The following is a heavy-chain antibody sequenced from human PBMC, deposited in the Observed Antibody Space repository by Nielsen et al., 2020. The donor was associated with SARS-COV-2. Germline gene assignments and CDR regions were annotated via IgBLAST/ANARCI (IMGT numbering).Heavy chain of an antibody. CDR2: ISGSGGST. Sequence: VRQAPGQGLEWVSAISGSGGSTYYADSVKGRFTISRDNAKNSLYLQMNSLRTEDTAVYYCSRTADDSSGYYYYYYGMDVWGQGTTVTVSS. CDR3: SRTADDSSGYYYYYYGMDV. D-gene: IGHD3-22*01. J-gene: IGHJ6*02. V-gene: IGHV3-21*01.